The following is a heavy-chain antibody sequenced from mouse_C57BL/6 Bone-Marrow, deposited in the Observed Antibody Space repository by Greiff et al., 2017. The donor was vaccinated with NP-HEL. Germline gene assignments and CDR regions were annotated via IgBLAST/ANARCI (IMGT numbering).Heavy chain of an antibody. CDR2: INPSTGGT. D-gene: IGHD4-1*01. CDR3: ARWDPYYFDY. Sequence: VQLKESGPELVKPGASVKISCKASGYSFTGYYMHWVKQSSEKSLEWIGEINPSTGGTSYNQKFKGKATLTVDKSSSTAYMQLKSLTSEDSAVYYCARWDPYYFDYWGQGTTLTVSS. V-gene: IGHV1-43*01. CDR1: GYSFTGYY. J-gene: IGHJ2*01.